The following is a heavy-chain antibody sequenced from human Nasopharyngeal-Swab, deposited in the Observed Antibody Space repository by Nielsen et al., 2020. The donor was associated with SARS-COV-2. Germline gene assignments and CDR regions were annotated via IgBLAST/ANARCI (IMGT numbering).Heavy chain of an antibody. J-gene: IGHJ4*02. D-gene: IGHD3-16*02. CDR2: IIPILGIA. CDR3: ARERHDYVWGSYRYTKSY. CDR1: GGTFSSYA. Sequence: SVKVSCKASGGTFSSYAISWVRQAPGRGLEWMGRIIPILGIANYAQKFQGRVTIIADKSTSKAYMELSSLRSEDTAVYYCARERHDYVWGSYRYTKSYWGQGTLVTVSS. V-gene: IGHV1-69*04.